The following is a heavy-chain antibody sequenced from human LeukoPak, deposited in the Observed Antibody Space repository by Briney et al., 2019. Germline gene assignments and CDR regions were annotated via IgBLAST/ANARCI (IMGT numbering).Heavy chain of an antibody. V-gene: IGHV5-51*01. CDR2: IYPGDSDT. D-gene: IGHD3/OR15-3a*01. J-gene: IGHJ3*02. Sequence: GESLKISCKGSGYSFTTYWIGWMRQMPGKGLEWMGIIYPGDSDTRYSPSFQGQVTISADKSIGTAYLQWSSLKASDTGIYYCARHLDKAFEIWGQGTKVIVSS. CDR1: GYSFTTYW. CDR3: ARHLDKAFEI.